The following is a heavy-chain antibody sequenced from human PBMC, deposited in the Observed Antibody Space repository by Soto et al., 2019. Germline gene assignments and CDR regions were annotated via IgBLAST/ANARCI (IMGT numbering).Heavy chain of an antibody. CDR2: ISYDGNNK. J-gene: IGHJ6*02. Sequence: QVQLVESGGGVVQPGRFLRLSCGASGFTFSSYAMYWVRQAPGKGLEWVAVISYDGNNKYYADSVKGRFTISRDNSKNTLYLQMNSLRAEDTAVYYCARAGCDGGSCYTLVGLRYGMDVWGQGTTVTVSS. V-gene: IGHV3-30-3*01. CDR3: ARAGCDGGSCYTLVGLRYGMDV. CDR1: GFTFSSYA. D-gene: IGHD2-15*01.